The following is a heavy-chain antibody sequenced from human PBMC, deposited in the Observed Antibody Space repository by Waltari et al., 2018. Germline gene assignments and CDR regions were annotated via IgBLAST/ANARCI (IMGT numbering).Heavy chain of an antibody. D-gene: IGHD3-3*01. J-gene: IGHJ5*02. CDR1: GYTFTSYD. V-gene: IGHV1-8*01. CDR2: MNPNSGNT. Sequence: QVQLVQSGAEVKKPGASVKVSCKASGYTFTSYDLTWVRQATGQGLEWMGWMNPNSGNTGYAQKFQGRVTMTRNTSISTAYMELSSLRSEDTAVYYCARGVVAYYDFWSGYWENWFDPWGQGTLVTVSS. CDR3: ARGVVAYYDFWSGYWENWFDP.